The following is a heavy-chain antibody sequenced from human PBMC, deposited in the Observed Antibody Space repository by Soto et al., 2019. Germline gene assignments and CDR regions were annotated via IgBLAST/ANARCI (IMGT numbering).Heavy chain of an antibody. CDR1: GFTFSSYG. CDR2: ISYDGSNK. D-gene: IGHD6-13*01. Sequence: QVQLVESGGGVVPPGRSLRLSCAASGFTFSSYGMHWVRQAPGKGLEWVAVISYDGSNKYYADSVKGRFTISRDNSKNTLYLQMNSLRAEDTAVYYCAKDQRSSSWYSVNWFDPWGQGTLVTVSS. J-gene: IGHJ5*02. CDR3: AKDQRSSSWYSVNWFDP. V-gene: IGHV3-30*18.